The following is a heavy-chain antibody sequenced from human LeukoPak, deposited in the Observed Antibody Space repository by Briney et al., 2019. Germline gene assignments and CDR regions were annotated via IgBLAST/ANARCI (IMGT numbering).Heavy chain of an antibody. CDR2: IYPGDSDT. CDR1: GYSFTSYW. D-gene: IGHD3-22*01. Sequence: GESLKISCKGSGYSFTSYWFGWVRQMPGKGLEWMGIIYPGDSDTRYSPSFQGQVTISADKSISTAYLQWSSLKASDTAMYYCARPAAYYYDSSGYIYWGQGTLVTVSS. V-gene: IGHV5-51*01. CDR3: ARPAAYYYDSSGYIY. J-gene: IGHJ4*02.